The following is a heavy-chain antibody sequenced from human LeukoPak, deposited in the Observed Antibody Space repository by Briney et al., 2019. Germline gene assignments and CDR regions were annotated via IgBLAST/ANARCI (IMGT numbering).Heavy chain of an antibody. CDR3: AREYGDYFDY. J-gene: IGHJ4*02. Sequence: GHSVKVSCKASGYTFTGYYMHWVPQSLGQGLDLMGWINPNSGGTNYAQKFQGRVTMTRDTSISTAYMELSSLTSDHTAVYYCAREYGDYFDYWGQGTLVTVSS. V-gene: IGHV1-2*02. CDR2: INPNSGGT. CDR1: GYTFTGYY. D-gene: IGHD4-17*01.